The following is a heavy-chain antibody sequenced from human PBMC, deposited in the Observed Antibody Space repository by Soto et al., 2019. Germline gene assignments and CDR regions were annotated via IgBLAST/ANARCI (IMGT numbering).Heavy chain of an antibody. J-gene: IGHJ6*02. D-gene: IGHD6-19*01. CDR2: INAGNGNT. CDR1: GYIFTSYA. CDR3: ARGKAVAGTYYYYGMDV. V-gene: IGHV1-3*01. Sequence: ASVKVSCKASGYIFTSYAMHWVRQAPGQRLEWMGWINAGNGNTRYSEKLEGRVTMTRDISTSTAYMELSSLRSEDTAVYYCARGKAVAGTYYYYGMDVWGQGTTVTVSS.